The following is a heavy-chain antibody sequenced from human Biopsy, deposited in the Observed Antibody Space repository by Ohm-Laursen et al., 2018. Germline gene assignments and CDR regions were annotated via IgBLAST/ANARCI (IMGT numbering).Heavy chain of an antibody. CDR1: GFTFNIYA. D-gene: IGHD3-22*01. CDR3: AKDQGYYYDRSVYYYFDY. V-gene: IGHV3-23*01. J-gene: IGHJ4*02. CDR2: ITSSGDTT. Sequence: SLRLSCTASGFTFNIYAMAWVRQAPEKGLEWVSSITSSGDTTYYSDSVKGRFTISRDSSKNTLHLQMNSLRAEDTAVYYCAKDQGYYYDRSVYYYFDYWGQGTLVTVSS.